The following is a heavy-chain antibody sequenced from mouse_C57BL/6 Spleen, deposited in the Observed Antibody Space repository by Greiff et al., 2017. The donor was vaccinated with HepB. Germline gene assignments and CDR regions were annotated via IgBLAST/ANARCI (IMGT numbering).Heavy chain of an antibody. J-gene: IGHJ4*01. V-gene: IGHV5-4*01. CDR2: ISDGGSYT. CDR1: GFTFSSYA. D-gene: IGHD1-1*01. CDR3: ARDSSPYAMDY. Sequence: EVQRVESGGGLVKPGGSLKLSCAASGFTFSSYAMSWVRQTPEKRLEWVATISDGGSYTYYPDNVKGRFTISRYNAKKNLYLQMSHLKSEDTAMYYCARDSSPYAMDYWGQGTSVTVSS.